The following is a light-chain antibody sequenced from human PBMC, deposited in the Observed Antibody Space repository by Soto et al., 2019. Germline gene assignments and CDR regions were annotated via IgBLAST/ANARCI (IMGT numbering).Light chain of an antibody. J-gene: IGLJ2*01. CDR3: AAWDDSLSGPVV. Sequence: QSVLTQPPSASGTRGQRVTISCSGSSSNIGTNYVYWYQQLPGTAPKLLIYRNNQRPSGVPDRFSGSKSGTSASLAISGLRSEDEADYYCAAWDDSLSGPVVFGGGTKLTVL. CDR2: RNN. CDR1: SSNIGTNY. V-gene: IGLV1-47*01.